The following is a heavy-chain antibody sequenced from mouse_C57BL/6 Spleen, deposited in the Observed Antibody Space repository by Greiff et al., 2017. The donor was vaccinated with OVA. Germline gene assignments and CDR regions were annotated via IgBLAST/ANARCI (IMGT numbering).Heavy chain of an antibody. V-gene: IGHV5-4*03. D-gene: IGHD4-1*01. J-gene: IGHJ2*01. CDR1: GFTFSSYA. CDR2: ISDGGSYT. Sequence: EVKLMESGGGLVKPGGSLKLSCAASGFTFSSYAMSWVRQTPEKGLEWVATISDGGSYTYYPDNVKGRFPISRDNAKSNLYLQKSQLKSEDTAKDYCARGGGAGSYFDYWGKGTTLTVSS. CDR3: ARGGGAGSYFDY.